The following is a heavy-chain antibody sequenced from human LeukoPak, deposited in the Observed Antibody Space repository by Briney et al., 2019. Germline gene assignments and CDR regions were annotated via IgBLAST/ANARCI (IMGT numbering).Heavy chain of an antibody. CDR1: GDSVSRSSYY. Sequence: PSETLSLTCTVSGDSVSRSSYYWTWIRQPPGKGLEWIGYIYYIGSTNYNPSLESRLTMSVDTSKNQFSLRLSSVTAADTAVYYCVRFYDSTGSFNYWGQGTLVTVSS. CDR3: VRFYDSTGSFNY. V-gene: IGHV4-61*01. CDR2: IYYIGST. J-gene: IGHJ4*02. D-gene: IGHD3-22*01.